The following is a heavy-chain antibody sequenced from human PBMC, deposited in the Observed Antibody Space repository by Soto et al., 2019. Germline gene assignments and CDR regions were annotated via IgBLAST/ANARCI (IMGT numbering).Heavy chain of an antibody. CDR3: ASGPLWIAAAGTGGLGFDY. CDR1: GYTFTSYD. J-gene: IGHJ4*02. CDR2: MNPNSGNT. V-gene: IGHV1-8*01. D-gene: IGHD6-13*01. Sequence: QVQLVQSGAEVKKPGASVKVSCKASGYTFTSYDINWVRQATGQGLEWMGWMNPNSGNTGYAQKFQGRVTMTRNTSISTAYMELSSLRSEDTAVYYCASGPLWIAAAGTGGLGFDYWGQGTLVTVSS.